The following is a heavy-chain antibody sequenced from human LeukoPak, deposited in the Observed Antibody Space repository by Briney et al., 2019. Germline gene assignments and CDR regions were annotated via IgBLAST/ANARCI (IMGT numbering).Heavy chain of an antibody. V-gene: IGHV4-31*03. D-gene: IGHD3-22*01. CDR1: GGSISSGGYY. J-gene: IGHJ4*02. CDR2: IYYSGST. Sequence: PSETLSLTCTVSGGSISSGGYYWSWIRQHPGKGLEWIGYIYYSGSTYYNPSLKSRVTISVDTSKNQFSLKLSSVTAADTAVYYCARTYYYDNNTSRSEHTFDYWGQGTLVTVSS. CDR3: ARTYYYDNNTSRSEHTFDY.